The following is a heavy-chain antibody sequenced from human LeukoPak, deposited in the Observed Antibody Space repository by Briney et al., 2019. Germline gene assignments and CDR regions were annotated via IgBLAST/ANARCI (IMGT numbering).Heavy chain of an antibody. Sequence: GGSLTLSCAASGFTFEDYAMHWVRQGPGKGLDWVSLISGNGNNIYYADSVKGRFTISRDNSKNSLYLQMNSLRTEDTALYYCAKDLPQYYDFWSGYYGGFDYWGQGTLVTVSS. CDR3: AKDLPQYYDFWSGYYGGFDY. J-gene: IGHJ4*02. CDR2: ISGNGNNI. D-gene: IGHD3-3*01. CDR1: GFTFEDYA. V-gene: IGHV3-43*02.